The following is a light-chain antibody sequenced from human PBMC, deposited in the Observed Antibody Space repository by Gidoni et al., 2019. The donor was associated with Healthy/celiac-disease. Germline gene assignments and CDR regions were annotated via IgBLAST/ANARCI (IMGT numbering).Light chain of an antibody. CDR3: QQYNSYSWT. Sequence: DIQMTQSPSTLSASVADRVTITCLASQSISSWLAWYQQKPGKAPKLLIYDASSLESGVPSRFSGSGSGTEFTLTISSLQPDDFATYYCQQYNSYSWTFGQXTKVEIK. J-gene: IGKJ1*01. CDR1: QSISSW. V-gene: IGKV1-5*01. CDR2: DAS.